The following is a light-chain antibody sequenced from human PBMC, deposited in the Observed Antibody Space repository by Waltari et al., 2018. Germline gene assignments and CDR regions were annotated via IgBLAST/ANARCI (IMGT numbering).Light chain of an antibody. CDR3: CSYAGSNTLI. CDR2: EVT. J-gene: IGLJ2*01. CDR1: SSDVGRYNL. Sequence: QSALTQPASVSGSPGQSITISCTGTSSDVGRYNLVSWYQQYPGKAPKLMIYEVTRRPSGVSNRSSGSKSGTTAFLTISGLQAEDEADYYCCSYAGSNTLIFGGGTKVTVL. V-gene: IGLV2-23*02.